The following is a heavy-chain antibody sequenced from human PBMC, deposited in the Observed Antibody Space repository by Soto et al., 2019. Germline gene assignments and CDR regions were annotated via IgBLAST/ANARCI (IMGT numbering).Heavy chain of an antibody. Sequence: SEPLSHTCTVSGGSISSGGYYWSCNRQHPGKGLEWIGYIYYSGSTYYNPSLKSRVTISVDTSKNQFSLKLSSVTAADTAVYYCARSVYAIGYDYWGQGTLVTVSS. CDR2: IYYSGST. J-gene: IGHJ4*02. CDR1: GGSISSGGYY. V-gene: IGHV4-31*03. CDR3: ARSVYAIGYDY. D-gene: IGHD2-8*01.